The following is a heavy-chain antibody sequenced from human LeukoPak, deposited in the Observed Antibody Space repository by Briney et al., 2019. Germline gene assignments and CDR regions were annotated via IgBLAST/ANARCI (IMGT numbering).Heavy chain of an antibody. J-gene: IGHJ4*02. D-gene: IGHD6-13*01. Sequence: SVKVSCKASGGTFSSYGIRWVRQAPGQGLEWMGRINPILAIANYAQKFQGRGTITADKSTSTAYMELSSLRSEDTAVYYCAGASIAAAAYYFDYWGQGTLVTVSS. CDR1: GGTFSSYG. CDR3: AGASIAAAAYYFDY. CDR2: INPILAIA. V-gene: IGHV1-69*04.